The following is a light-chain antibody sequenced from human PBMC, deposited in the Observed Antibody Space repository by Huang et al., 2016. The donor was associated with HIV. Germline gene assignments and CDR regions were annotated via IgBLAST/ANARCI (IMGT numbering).Light chain of an antibody. CDR2: GAS. CDR1: QSISSY. V-gene: IGKV1-39*01. J-gene: IGKJ1*01. CDR3: QQSDSVPRT. Sequence: DIQMTQSPSSLSASVGDRVSITCRASQSISSYLNWYQQKPGKAPELLIYGASNLQSGVPSRFIGGGSGTDFSLTISSLQPEDFATYYCQQSDSVPRTFGQGTKVEIK.